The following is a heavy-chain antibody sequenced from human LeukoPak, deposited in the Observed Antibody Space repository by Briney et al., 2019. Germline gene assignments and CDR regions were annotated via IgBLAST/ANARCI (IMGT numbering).Heavy chain of an antibody. Sequence: SETLSLTCTVSGGSISSSSYYWGWIRQPPGKGLEWIGEIYHSGSTNYNPSLKSRVTISVDKSKNQFSLKLSSVTAADTAVYYCASVTTYYYYYMDVWGKGTTVTVSS. J-gene: IGHJ6*03. D-gene: IGHD4-11*01. V-gene: IGHV4-39*07. CDR3: ASVTTYYYYYMDV. CDR2: IYHSGST. CDR1: GGSISSSSYY.